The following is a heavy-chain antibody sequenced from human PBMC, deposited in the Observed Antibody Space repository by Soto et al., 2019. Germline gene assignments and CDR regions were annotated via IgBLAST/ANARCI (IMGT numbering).Heavy chain of an antibody. CDR1: GGTFSSYA. J-gene: IGHJ4*02. CDR3: ARLAAAGTFLDY. Sequence: GASVKVSCKASGGTFSSYAISWVRQAPGQGLEWMGGIIPIFGTANYAQKFQGRVTITADESTSTAYMELSSLRSEDTAVYYCARLAAAGTFLDYWGQGTLVTVS. V-gene: IGHV1-69*13. CDR2: IIPIFGTA. D-gene: IGHD6-13*01.